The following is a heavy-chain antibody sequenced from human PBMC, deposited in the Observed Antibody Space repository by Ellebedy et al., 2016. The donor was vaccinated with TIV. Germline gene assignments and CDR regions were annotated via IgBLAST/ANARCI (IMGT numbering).Heavy chain of an antibody. D-gene: IGHD3-22*01. Sequence: GESLKISCAASGFTFSSYWMHWVRQAPGKGLVWVSRIDGYGSSTSYADSVKGRFSISRDNAKNTLYLQMNSLRAKDTAVYYCARATGYYYDDSGYPDYWGQGTLVTVSS. CDR3: ARATGYYYDDSGYPDY. CDR2: IDGYGSST. J-gene: IGHJ4*02. CDR1: GFTFSSYW. V-gene: IGHV3-74*01.